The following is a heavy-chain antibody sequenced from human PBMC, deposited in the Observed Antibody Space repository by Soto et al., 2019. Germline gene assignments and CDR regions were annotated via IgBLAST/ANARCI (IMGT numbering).Heavy chain of an antibody. D-gene: IGHD3-22*01. Sequence: GASVKVSCKASGYTFTSYAMHWVRQAPGQRLERMGWINAGNGNTKYSQKFQGRVTITRDTSASTAYMELSSLRSEDTAVYYCARVGYYYDSSGPIRIWGQGAMVTVSS. CDR3: ARVGYYYDSSGPIRI. J-gene: IGHJ3*02. CDR1: GYTFTSYA. V-gene: IGHV1-3*01. CDR2: INAGNGNT.